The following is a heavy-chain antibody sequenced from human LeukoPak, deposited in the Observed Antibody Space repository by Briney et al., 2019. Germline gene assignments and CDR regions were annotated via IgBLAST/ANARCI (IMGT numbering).Heavy chain of an antibody. CDR1: GGSFSGYY. J-gene: IGHJ4*02. CDR2: INHSGST. CDR3: ARVNYGSGSSIDY. Sequence: SETLSLTCAVYGGSFSGYYWSGIRQPPGKGLEWIGEINHSGSTNYNPSLKSRVTISVDTSKNQFSLKLSSVTAADTAVYYCARVNYGSGSSIDYWGQGTLVTVSS. D-gene: IGHD3-10*01. V-gene: IGHV4-34*01.